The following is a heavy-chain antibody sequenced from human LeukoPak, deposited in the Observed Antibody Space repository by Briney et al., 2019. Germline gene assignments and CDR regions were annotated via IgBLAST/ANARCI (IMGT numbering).Heavy chain of an antibody. Sequence: ASETLSLTCTVSGGSISSNTYYWGWIRQPPGKGLEWIGSIYYSGSTYYNPSLKSRVTISVDTSKNQFSLKLSSVTAADTAVYYCARDYQGGYGDKTVDYWGQGTLVTVSS. V-gene: IGHV4-39*07. CDR2: IYYSGST. CDR3: ARDYQGGYGDKTVDY. J-gene: IGHJ4*02. D-gene: IGHD5-18*01. CDR1: GGSISSNTYY.